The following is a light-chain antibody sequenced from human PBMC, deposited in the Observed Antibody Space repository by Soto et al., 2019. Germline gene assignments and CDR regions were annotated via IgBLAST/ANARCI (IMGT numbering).Light chain of an antibody. CDR3: CSYAGSYTYV. J-gene: IGLJ1*01. CDR1: NSDVGGYNY. V-gene: IGLV2-11*01. CDR2: DVI. Sequence: QFALTQPRSVSGSPGQSVTISCTGTNSDVGGYNYVSWYQQHPGTAPKLMIYDVIKRPSGVPDRFSGSKSGNTASLTISGLQAEDEADYFCCSYAGSYTYVFGTGTKVTVL.